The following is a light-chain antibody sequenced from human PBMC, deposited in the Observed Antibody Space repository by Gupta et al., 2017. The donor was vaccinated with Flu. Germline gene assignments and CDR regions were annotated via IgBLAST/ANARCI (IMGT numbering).Light chain of an antibody. Sequence: DIQMTQSPSTLSASVGDRVTITCRASESISDFLAWYQQQPGRVPRLLVYKASALESGVPSRFTGSGSGTEFTLTITSLQPDDFATYYCQHDDRSPYTFGRGTKLEVK. J-gene: IGKJ2*01. CDR2: KAS. CDR3: QHDDRSPYT. V-gene: IGKV1-5*03. CDR1: ESISDF.